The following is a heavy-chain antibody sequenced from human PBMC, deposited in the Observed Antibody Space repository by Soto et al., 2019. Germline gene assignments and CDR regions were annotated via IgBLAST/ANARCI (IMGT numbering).Heavy chain of an antibody. D-gene: IGHD5-18*01. V-gene: IGHV1-8*01. Sequence: QVQLVQSGAEVKKPGASVKVSCKASGYTFTNNDVSWVRQATGQGLEWMGWVNPGSGDTGYAQKFQGRLPMTRDLSIATAYMELNSLTSEDPAIYYCARMHSFGSLNWFDPWGQGTLVTVSS. J-gene: IGHJ5*02. CDR2: VNPGSGDT. CDR1: GYTFTNND. CDR3: ARMHSFGSLNWFDP.